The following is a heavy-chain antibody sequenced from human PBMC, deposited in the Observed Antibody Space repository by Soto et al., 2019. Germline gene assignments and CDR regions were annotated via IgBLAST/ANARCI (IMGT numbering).Heavy chain of an antibody. J-gene: IGHJ4*02. D-gene: IGHD6-13*01. V-gene: IGHV3-11*03. Sequence: GSLRLSCAASGFSFSGRYMSWIRQAPGKGLEWLAYMSGSSIYTDYADSVKGRFTISRDNAKNSLYLQMNSLRADDTAVYYCARSMKAGKNFDYWGQGTLVTVSS. CDR3: ARSMKAGKNFDY. CDR1: GFSFSGRY. CDR2: MSGSSIYT.